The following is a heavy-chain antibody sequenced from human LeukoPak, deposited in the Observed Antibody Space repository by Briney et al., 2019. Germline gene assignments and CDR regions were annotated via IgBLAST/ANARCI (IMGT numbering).Heavy chain of an antibody. J-gene: IGHJ5*02. CDR3: ARVGGIAAAGVAWFDP. CDR1: GGTFSSYA. CDR2: IIPILGIA. D-gene: IGHD6-13*01. V-gene: IGHV1-69*04. Sequence: ASVKVSCKASGGTFSSYAISWARQAPGQGLEWMGRIIPILGIANYAQKFQGRVTITADKSTSTAYMELSSLRSEDTAVYYCARVGGIAAAGVAWFDPWGQGTLVTVSS.